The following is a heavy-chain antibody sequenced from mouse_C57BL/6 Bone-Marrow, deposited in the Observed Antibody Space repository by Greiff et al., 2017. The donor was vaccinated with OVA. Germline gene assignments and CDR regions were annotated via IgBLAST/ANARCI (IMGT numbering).Heavy chain of an antibody. D-gene: IGHD1-1*01. CDR1: GFTFTDYY. CDR3: VKAAPYYGSSYLDY. J-gene: IGHJ2*01. CDR2: IRNKANGYTT. V-gene: IGHV7-4*01. Sequence: EVQGVESGGGLVQPGASLRLSCAASGFTFTDYYMSWVRQPPGKAPEWLALIRNKANGYTTEYTASVKGRFTISRDNSQNILYLQMNTLSAEDSATYYCVKAAPYYGSSYLDYWGQGTTLTVSS.